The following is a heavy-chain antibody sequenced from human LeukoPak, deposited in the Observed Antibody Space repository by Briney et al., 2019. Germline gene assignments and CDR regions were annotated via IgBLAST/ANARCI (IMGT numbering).Heavy chain of an antibody. D-gene: IGHD5-18*01. CDR1: GGSISSYY. V-gene: IGHV4-59*12. CDR3: ARGIQRNFDY. J-gene: IGHJ4*02. CDR2: IYYSGST. Sequence: ESSETLSLTCTVSGGSISSYYWSWIRQPPGKGLEWIGYIYYSGSTNYNPSLKSRVTISVDTSKNQFSLKLSSVTAADTAVYYCARGIQRNFDYWGQGTLVTVSS.